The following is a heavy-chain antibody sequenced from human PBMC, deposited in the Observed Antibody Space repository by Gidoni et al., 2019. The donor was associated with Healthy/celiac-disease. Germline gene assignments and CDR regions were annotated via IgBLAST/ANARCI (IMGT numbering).Heavy chain of an antibody. V-gene: IGHV3-23*01. CDR2: ISGSGDSA. D-gene: IGHD6-13*01. CDR1: GFTFSSYA. J-gene: IGHJ5*02. CDR3: AKNRPGIAASGWYSWFDP. Sequence: EVQLLESGGGLVQPGGSLRRSCAASGFTFSSYAMTWVRQAPGKGLQWVSAISGSGDSAYYADSVKGRFTISRDNSKNTLYLQMNSLRAEDTAVYYCAKNRPGIAASGWYSWFDPWGQGTLVTVSS.